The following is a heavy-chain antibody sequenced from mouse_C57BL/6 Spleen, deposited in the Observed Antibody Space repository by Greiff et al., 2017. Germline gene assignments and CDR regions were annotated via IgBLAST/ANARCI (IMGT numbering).Heavy chain of an antibody. CDR2: IDPETGGT. J-gene: IGHJ2*01. V-gene: IGHV1-15*01. Sequence: VQLQQSGAELVRPGASVTLSCKASGYTFTDYEMHWVKQTPVHGLEWIGAIDPETGGTAYNQKFKGKAILTADKSSSTAYMELRSLTSEDSAVYYCTRGGVTTLDYWGQATTLTVSS. CDR1: GYTFTDYE. CDR3: TRGGVTTLDY. D-gene: IGHD2-2*01.